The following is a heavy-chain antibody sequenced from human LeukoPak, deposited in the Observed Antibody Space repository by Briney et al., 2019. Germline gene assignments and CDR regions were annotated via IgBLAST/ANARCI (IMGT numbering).Heavy chain of an antibody. CDR2: ISSSSSYI. J-gene: IGHJ6*03. CDR3: ARSEGGLYYYYYYMDV. D-gene: IGHD3-22*01. CDR1: GLTFSSYS. Sequence: GGSLRLSCAASGLTFSSYSMNWVRQAPGKGLEWVSSISSSSSYIYYADSVKGRFTISRDNSKNTLYLQMNSLRAEDTAVYYCARSEGGLYYYYYYMDVWGKGTTVTISS. V-gene: IGHV3-21*04.